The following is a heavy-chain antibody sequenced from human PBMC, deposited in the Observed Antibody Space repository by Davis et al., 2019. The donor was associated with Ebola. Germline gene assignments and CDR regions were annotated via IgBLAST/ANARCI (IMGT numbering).Heavy chain of an antibody. CDR2: INHSGST. J-gene: IGHJ5*02. V-gene: IGHV4-34*01. D-gene: IGHD6-13*01. Sequence: SETLSLTCAVYGGSFSGYYWSWIRQPPGKGLEWTGEINHSGSTNYNPSLKSRVTISVDTSKNQFSLKLSSVTAADTAVYYCARARSWGAWFDPWGQGTLVTVSS. CDR1: GGSFSGYY. CDR3: ARARSWGAWFDP.